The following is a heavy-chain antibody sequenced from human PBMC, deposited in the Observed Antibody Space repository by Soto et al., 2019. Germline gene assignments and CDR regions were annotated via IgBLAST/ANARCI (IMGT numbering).Heavy chain of an antibody. CDR3: ARDYGLESYYDSSPLHFDY. Sequence: HPGGSLRLSCAASGFTFSSYWMSWVRQAPGKGLEWVANIKQDGSEKYYVDSVKGRSTISRDNAKNSLYLQMNSLRAEDTAVYYCARDYGLESYYDSSPLHFDYWGQGTLVTVSS. CDR1: GFTFSSYW. J-gene: IGHJ4*02. CDR2: IKQDGSEK. D-gene: IGHD3-22*01. V-gene: IGHV3-7*01.